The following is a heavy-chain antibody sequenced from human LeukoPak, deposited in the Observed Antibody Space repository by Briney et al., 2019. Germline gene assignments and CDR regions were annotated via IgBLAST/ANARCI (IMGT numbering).Heavy chain of an antibody. Sequence: ASVKVSCKASGGTFSSYTISWVRQAPGQGLEWMGRIIPILGIANYAQKFQGRVTITADKSTSTAYMELSSLRSEDTAVYYCAREYCSSTSCSYYFDYWDQGTLVTVSS. CDR3: AREYCSSTSCSYYFDY. CDR1: GGTFSSYT. D-gene: IGHD2-2*01. J-gene: IGHJ4*02. CDR2: IIPILGIA. V-gene: IGHV1-69*04.